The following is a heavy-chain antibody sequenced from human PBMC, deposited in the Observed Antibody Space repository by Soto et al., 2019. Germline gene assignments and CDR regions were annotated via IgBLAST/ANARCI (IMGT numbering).Heavy chain of an antibody. CDR3: AREFSSWNYEAFDI. CDR2: ISSSSSYI. Sequence: EVQLVESGGGLVKPGGSLRLSCAASGFTFSSYSMNWVRQAPGKGLEWVSSISSSSSYIFYADSVKGRFTISRDNAKNSLYLQMNSLRAEDTAVYYCAREFSSWNYEAFDIWGQGTMVTVSS. D-gene: IGHD1-7*01. CDR1: GFTFSSYS. J-gene: IGHJ3*02. V-gene: IGHV3-21*01.